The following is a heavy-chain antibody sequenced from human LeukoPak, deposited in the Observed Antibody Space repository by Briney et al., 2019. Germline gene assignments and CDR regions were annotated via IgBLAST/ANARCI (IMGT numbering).Heavy chain of an antibody. CDR3: STRLTEASYAATDI. D-gene: IGHD2/OR15-2a*01. J-gene: IGHJ3*02. Sequence: GGSLRLPCAGSGFTFSRFSMLWVRQAPGKGLEWVASISSGSHHKYHADAVKGRFTVSRDNDKNSLLLQMNSLRAEDTALYYWSTRLTEASYAATDIWGQGTLVTVSS. V-gene: IGHV3-21*06. CDR2: ISSGSHHK. CDR1: GFTFSRFS.